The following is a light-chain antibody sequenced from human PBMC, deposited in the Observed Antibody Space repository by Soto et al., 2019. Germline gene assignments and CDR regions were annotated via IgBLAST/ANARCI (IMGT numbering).Light chain of an antibody. V-gene: IGLV1-44*01. CDR2: NNN. CDR3: ASWDDSLNGVV. Sequence: QSVLTQPPSASGTPGQRVTISCSGSSSNIGSNTVNWYQQLPGTAPKLLIYNNNQRPSGVPDRFSGSKSGTSASLAISGIQAEHEADYYCASWDDSLNGVVFGGGTKLTVL. CDR1: SSNIGSNT. J-gene: IGLJ2*01.